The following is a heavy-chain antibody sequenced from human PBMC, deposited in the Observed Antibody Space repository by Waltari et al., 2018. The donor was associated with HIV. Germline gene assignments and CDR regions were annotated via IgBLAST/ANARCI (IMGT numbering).Heavy chain of an antibody. Sequence: QVQLVQSGSELKKPGASVKVSCKASGYTFSTYGVHWVRQATGQGLEWMGWINTKNGNPTYGQGFTGRFVFSLDTSVSTTYLQINGLKAEDTAVYYCARTGIAGAGVYFQYWGQGTLVTVSS. V-gene: IGHV7-4-1*02. CDR1: GYTFSTYG. D-gene: IGHD6-13*01. CDR2: INTKNGNP. J-gene: IGHJ1*01. CDR3: ARTGIAGAGVYFQY.